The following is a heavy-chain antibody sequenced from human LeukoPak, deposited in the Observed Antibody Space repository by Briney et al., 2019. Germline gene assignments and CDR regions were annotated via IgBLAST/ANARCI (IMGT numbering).Heavy chain of an antibody. J-gene: IGHJ4*02. CDR1: GYTLTELS. D-gene: IGHD5-12*01. CDR2: FDPEDGET. CDR3: ARGIGYSGYDQDY. Sequence: ASVKVSCKVSGYTLTELSMHWVRQAPGKGLEWMGGFDPEDGETIYAQKFQGRVTMTTDTSTSTAYMELRSLRSDDTAVYYCARGIGYSGYDQDYWGQGTLVTVSS. V-gene: IGHV1-24*01.